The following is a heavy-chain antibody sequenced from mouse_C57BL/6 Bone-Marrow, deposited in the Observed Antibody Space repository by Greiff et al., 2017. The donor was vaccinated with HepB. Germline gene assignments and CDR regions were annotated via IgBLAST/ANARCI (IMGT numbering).Heavy chain of an antibody. CDR1: GYTFTSYW. CDR3: AILYSNPSYWYFDV. V-gene: IGHV1-74*01. Sequence: QVQLQQPGAELVKPGASVKVSCKASGYTFTSYWMHWVKQRPGQGLELIGRIHPSDSDTNYNRKFTGKATLTVDKSSSTAYMQLSSLTSEDSAVYYCAILYSNPSYWYFDVWGTGTTVTVSS. J-gene: IGHJ1*03. CDR2: IHPSDSDT. D-gene: IGHD2-5*01.